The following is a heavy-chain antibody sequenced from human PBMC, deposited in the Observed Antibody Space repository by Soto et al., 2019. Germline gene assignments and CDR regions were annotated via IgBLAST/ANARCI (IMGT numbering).Heavy chain of an antibody. Sequence: QVQLMQSGTEVAKPGASVKVSCKTPGHTFGTYGVSSVRQAPAQGLEWMVWIVGDSGSTVYAQTSQGRVTMYTDTDPSTAYMVLRSLTSDDSARYCCARVAGDGSGSRSFDTWWQGTLVSVSS. CDR3: ARVAGDGSGSRSFDT. D-gene: IGHD3-10*01. CDR1: GHTFGTYG. J-gene: IGHJ4*02. V-gene: IGHV1-18*01. CDR2: IVGDSGST.